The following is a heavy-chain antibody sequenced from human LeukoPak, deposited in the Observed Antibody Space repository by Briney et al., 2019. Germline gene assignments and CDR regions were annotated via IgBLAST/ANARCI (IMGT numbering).Heavy chain of an antibody. CDR3: ARDLVCSGANCFSVCFDP. D-gene: IGHD2-15*01. CDR1: GGSINSYY. V-gene: IGHV4-4*07. Sequence: PSETLSLTCTVSGGSINSYYWSWIRQSAGKGLEWIGRIYSTGITDYNPPLKSRVSMSIDMSKNQFSLKLYSVTAADTAVYFCARDLVCSGANCFSVCFDPWSQGMLVTVSS. CDR2: IYSTGIT. J-gene: IGHJ5*02.